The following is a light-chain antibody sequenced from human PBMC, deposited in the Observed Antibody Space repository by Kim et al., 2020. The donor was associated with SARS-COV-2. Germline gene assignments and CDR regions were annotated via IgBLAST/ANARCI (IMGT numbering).Light chain of an antibody. CDR3: QQYGSSPWT. CDR2: GAS. Sequence: SRASHSLSSSDLARYRQKPFQAPRQLIDGASSRPTGVADRFSGSGSGTDCSGSGSGTDFTLTISRLEPEDFAVYYCQQYGSSPWTFGQGTKVDIK. CDR1: HSLSSSD. J-gene: IGKJ1*01. V-gene: IGKV3-20*01.